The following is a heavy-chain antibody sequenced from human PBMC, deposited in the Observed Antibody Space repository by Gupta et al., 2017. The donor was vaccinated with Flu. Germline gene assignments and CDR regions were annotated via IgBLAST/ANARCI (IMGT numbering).Heavy chain of an antibody. V-gene: IGHV3-13*01. J-gene: IGHJ3*02. CDR3: ARNPQLWGAFDI. D-gene: IGHD5-18*01. Sequence: WVRQATGKGLEWVSAIGTAGDTYYPGSVKGRFTISRENAKNSLYLQMNSLRAGDTAVYYCARNPQLWGAFDIWGQGTMVTVSS. CDR2: IGTAGDT.